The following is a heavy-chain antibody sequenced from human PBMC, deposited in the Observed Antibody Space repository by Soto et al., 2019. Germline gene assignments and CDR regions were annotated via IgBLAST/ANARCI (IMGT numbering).Heavy chain of an antibody. V-gene: IGHV4-39*07. D-gene: IGHD6-19*01. CDR1: GGSISSSSYY. CDR2: INHSGST. CDR3: ARAPGIAVAGQGRYFDY. J-gene: IGHJ4*02. Sequence: SETLSLTCTVSGGSISSSSYYWGWIRQPPGKGLEWIGSINHSGSTYYNPSLKSRVTISVDTSKNQFSLKLSSVTAADTAVYYCARAPGIAVAGQGRYFDYWGQGTLVTVSS.